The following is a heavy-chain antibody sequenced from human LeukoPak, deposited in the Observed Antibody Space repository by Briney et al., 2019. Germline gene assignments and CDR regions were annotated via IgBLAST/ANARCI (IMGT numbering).Heavy chain of an antibody. D-gene: IGHD6-13*01. CDR1: GFTFSSYG. J-gene: IGHJ1*01. V-gene: IGHV3-30*02. CDR2: IRYDGSNK. CDR3: AKATRVIAAADVPEYFQH. Sequence: GGSLRLSCAASGFTFSSYGMHWVRQAPGKGLEWVAFIRYDGSNKYYADSVKGRFTISRDNSKNTLYLQMNSLRAEDTAVYYCAKATRVIAAADVPEYFQHWGQGTLVTVSS.